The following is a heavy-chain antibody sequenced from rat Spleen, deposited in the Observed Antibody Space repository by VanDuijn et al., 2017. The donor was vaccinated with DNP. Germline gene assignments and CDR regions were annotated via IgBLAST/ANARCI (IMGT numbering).Heavy chain of an antibody. Sequence: EVQLVESGGGLVQPGRSLKLSCAASGFIFSNYDMAWVRQAPTKGLEWVASISSGGGNTYYRDSVKGRFTISRDNAKNTQYLQMDSLRSEDTATYYCARLVVAHWYFDFWGPGTMVTVSS. CDR1: GFIFSNYD. CDR2: ISSGGGNT. J-gene: IGHJ1*01. CDR3: ARLVVAHWYFDF. D-gene: IGHD1-1*01. V-gene: IGHV5S13*01.